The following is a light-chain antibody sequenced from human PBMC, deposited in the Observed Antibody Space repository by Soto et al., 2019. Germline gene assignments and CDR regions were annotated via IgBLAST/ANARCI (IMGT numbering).Light chain of an antibody. CDR3: QEYDTCLFT. CDR2: KAS. CDR1: QSISSW. Sequence: DIQMTQSPSTLSASVGDRVTITCRASQSISSWLAWYQQKPGKAPKLLIYKASILESGVPSRFSGSGSGAEFTLSISSLQPDDFATYYCQEYDTCLFTFSQGTKLEI. V-gene: IGKV1-5*03. J-gene: IGKJ2*01.